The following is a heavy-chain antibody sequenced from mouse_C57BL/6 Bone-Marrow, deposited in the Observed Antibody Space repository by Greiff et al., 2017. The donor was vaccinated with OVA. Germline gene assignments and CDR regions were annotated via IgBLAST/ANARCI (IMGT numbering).Heavy chain of an antibody. Sequence: EVNLVESGEGLVKPGGSLKLSCAASGFTFSSYAMSWVRQTPEKRLEWVAYISSGGDYIYYADTVKGRFTISRDNARNTLYLQMSSLKSEDTAMYYCTRDREAYYYGSSSGLDVWGTGTTVTVSS. V-gene: IGHV5-9-1*02. D-gene: IGHD1-1*01. CDR2: ISSGGDYI. CDR1: GFTFSSYA. CDR3: TRDREAYYYGSSSGLDV. J-gene: IGHJ1*03.